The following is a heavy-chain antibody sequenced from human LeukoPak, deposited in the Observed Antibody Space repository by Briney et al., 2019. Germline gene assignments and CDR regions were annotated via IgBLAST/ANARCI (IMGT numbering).Heavy chain of an antibody. CDR3: TRDRTTMVRRVKALDY. J-gene: IGHJ4*02. CDR2: IRSKAYGGTT. V-gene: IGHV3-49*04. CDR1: GFTFGDYA. Sequence: GRSLRLSCTASGFTFGDYAMSWVRQAPGKGLEWIGFIRSKAYGGTTEYAASVKGRFTISRDDSKNIAYLQMNSLKTEDTAVYYCTRDRTTMVRRVKALDYWGQGTLVTVSS. D-gene: IGHD3-10*01.